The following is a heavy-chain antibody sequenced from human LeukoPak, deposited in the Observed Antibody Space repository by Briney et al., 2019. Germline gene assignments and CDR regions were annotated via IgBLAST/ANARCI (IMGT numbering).Heavy chain of an antibody. Sequence: SETLSLTCTVSGGSISTYYWSWIRQPPGKGLEWIGCIYYSGSTNYNPSLKSRVTMSVDTSKNHFSLKLSSVTAADTAVYYCASGVLVPAAFMDVWGKGTTVTVSS. V-gene: IGHV4-59*01. CDR1: GGSISTYY. CDR2: IYYSGST. J-gene: IGHJ6*03. CDR3: ASGVLVPAAFMDV. D-gene: IGHD2-2*01.